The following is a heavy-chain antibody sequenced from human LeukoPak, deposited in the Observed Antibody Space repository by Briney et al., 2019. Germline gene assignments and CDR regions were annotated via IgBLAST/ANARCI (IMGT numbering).Heavy chain of an antibody. CDR3: ARDMVATDY. CDR2: IYYSGST. J-gene: IGHJ4*02. Sequence: SETLSLTCTVSGGSISSYYWSWIRQPPGKGLEWIGYIYYSGSTNYNPPLKSRVTISVDTSKNQFSLKLSSVTAADTAVYYCARDMVATDYWGQGTLVTVSS. CDR1: GGSISSYY. D-gene: IGHD5-12*01. V-gene: IGHV4-59*01.